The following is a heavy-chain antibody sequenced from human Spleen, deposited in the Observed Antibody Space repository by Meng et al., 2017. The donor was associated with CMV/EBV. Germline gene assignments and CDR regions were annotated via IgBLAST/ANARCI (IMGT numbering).Heavy chain of an antibody. D-gene: IGHD2/OR15-2a*01. CDR1: GGSISSGNYY. CDR3: ARDNRPMEDNWFDP. J-gene: IGHJ5*02. Sequence: GSLRLSCTVSGGSISSGNYYWGWIRQPPGKGLEWIGSMYYSGSTYYNPSLKSRVTISVDTSKNQFSLKLSSVTAADTAVYYCARDNRPMEDNWFDPWGQGTLVTVSS. CDR2: MYYSGST. V-gene: IGHV4-39*07.